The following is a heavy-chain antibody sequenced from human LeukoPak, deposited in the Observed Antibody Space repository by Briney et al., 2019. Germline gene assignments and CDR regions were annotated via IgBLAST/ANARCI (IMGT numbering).Heavy chain of an antibody. J-gene: IGHJ4*02. CDR3: ARDGVATTYFDY. Sequence: PGESLRLSCAASGFTFSSYSMNWVRQAPGQGLEWVSSISSSSSYIYYADSVKGRFTISRDNAKNSLYLQMNSLRAEDTAVYYCARDGVATTYFDYWGQGTLVTVSS. CDR2: ISSSSSYI. V-gene: IGHV3-21*01. D-gene: IGHD5-12*01. CDR1: GFTFSSYS.